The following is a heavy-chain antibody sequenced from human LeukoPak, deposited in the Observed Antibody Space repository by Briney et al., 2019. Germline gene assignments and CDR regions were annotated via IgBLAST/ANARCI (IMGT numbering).Heavy chain of an antibody. CDR2: FDPEDGET. J-gene: IGHJ4*02. V-gene: IGHV1-24*01. Sequence: ASVKVSCKASGGTFSSYAISWVRQAPGKGLEWMGGFDPEDGETIYAQKFQGRVTMTEDTSTDTAYMELSSPRSEDTAVYYCATGPLMWELASFDYWGQGTLVTVSS. CDR3: ATGPLMWELASFDY. D-gene: IGHD1-26*01. CDR1: GGTFSSYA.